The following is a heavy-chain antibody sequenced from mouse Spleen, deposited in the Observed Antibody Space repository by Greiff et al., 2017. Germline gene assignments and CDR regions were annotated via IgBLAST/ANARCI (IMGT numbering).Heavy chain of an antibody. J-gene: IGHJ2*01. D-gene: IGHD4-1*01. CDR2: ILPGSGST. CDR3: AGRASWDDY. V-gene: IGHV1-9*01. CDR1: GYTFTGYW. Sequence: QVQLQQSGAELMKPGASVTLSCKASGYTFTGYWIEWVKQRPGHGLEWIGEILPGSGSTNYNEKFKGKATLTADTSSNTAYMQLSSLTTEDSAIYYCAGRASWDDYWGQGTTLTVSS.